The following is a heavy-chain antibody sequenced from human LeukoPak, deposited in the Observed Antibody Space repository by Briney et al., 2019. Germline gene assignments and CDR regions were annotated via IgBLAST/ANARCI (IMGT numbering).Heavy chain of an antibody. Sequence: ASLKVSCKASGYTLTSYGIRWVRQAPGQGLEWMGWISAYNGNTNYAQKLQGRVTMTPDTSTSTDYMELRSPRSDDTPVYYCARATGTKKKGDYCGQGTLVTVSS. V-gene: IGHV1-18*01. D-gene: IGHD4-17*01. J-gene: IGHJ4*02. CDR3: ARATGTKKKGDY. CDR2: ISAYNGNT. CDR1: GYTLTSYG.